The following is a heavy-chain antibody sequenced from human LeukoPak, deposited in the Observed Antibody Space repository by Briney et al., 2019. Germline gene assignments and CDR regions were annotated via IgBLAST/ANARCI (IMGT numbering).Heavy chain of an antibody. J-gene: IGHJ4*02. CDR3: ARVHGHNLGTLDY. CDR2: INPGGST. D-gene: IGHD5-24*01. CDR1: GGSFSDDY. V-gene: IGHV4-34*01. Sequence: SETLSLTCTVYGGSFSDDYWSWVRQPPGEGLQWIGEINPGGSTNKNPSLQSRLIMSVDTSKNQFSLSLTSVTAADTAVYYRARVHGHNLGTLDYWGQGILVTVTS.